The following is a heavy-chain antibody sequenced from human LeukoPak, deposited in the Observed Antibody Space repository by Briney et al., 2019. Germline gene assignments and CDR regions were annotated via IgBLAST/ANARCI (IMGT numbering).Heavy chain of an antibody. CDR2: IIPIFGTA. V-gene: IGHV1-69*06. J-gene: IGHJ5*02. CDR1: GGTFSSYA. CDR3: ARKVPNDSSGYYYRGQFDP. D-gene: IGHD3-22*01. Sequence: AASVKVSCKASGGTFSSYAISWVRPAPGQGVEWMGGIIPIFGTANYAQKFQGRVTITADKSTSTAYMELSSLRSEGTAVYYCARKVPNDSSGYYYRGQFDPWGQGTLVTVSS.